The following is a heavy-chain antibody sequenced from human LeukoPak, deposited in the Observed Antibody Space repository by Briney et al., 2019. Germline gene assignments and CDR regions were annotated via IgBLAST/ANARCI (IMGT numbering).Heavy chain of an antibody. CDR2: ISSSGSTI. CDR3: AKEEGGYDILTGYYG. D-gene: IGHD3-9*01. Sequence: PGGSLRLSCAASGFTFSSYEMNWVRQAPGKGLEWVSYISSSGSTIYYADSVKGRFTISRDNAKNSLYLQMNSLRAEDTAVYYCAKEEGGYDILTGYYGWGQGTLVTVSS. J-gene: IGHJ4*02. CDR1: GFTFSSYE. V-gene: IGHV3-48*03.